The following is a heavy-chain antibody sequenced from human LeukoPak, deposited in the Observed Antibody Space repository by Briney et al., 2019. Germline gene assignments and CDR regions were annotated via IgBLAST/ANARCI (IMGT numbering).Heavy chain of an antibody. CDR1: GFTFSSYA. CDR3: AKFSDRGFDY. Sequence: PGGSLRLSCAASGFTFSSYAMSWVRQAPGKGLEWVSAISCSGGSTYYADSVKGRFTISRDNSKNTLYLQTNSLRAEDTAVYYCAKFSDRGFDYWGQGTLVTVSS. V-gene: IGHV3-23*01. J-gene: IGHJ4*02. D-gene: IGHD1-26*01. CDR2: ISCSGGST.